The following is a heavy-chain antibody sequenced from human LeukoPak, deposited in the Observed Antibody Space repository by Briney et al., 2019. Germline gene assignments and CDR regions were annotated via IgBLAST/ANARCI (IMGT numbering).Heavy chain of an antibody. Sequence: PSETLSLTCNVSGGSIRGYYWSWIRQPPGKGLEWIGYIYSSGSTNYNPSLKSRVTMSVDTSKNQFSLKLSSVTAADTAVYYCARYNYGRLDYWGQGTLVTVSS. D-gene: IGHD5-18*01. CDR2: IYSSGST. CDR1: GGSIRGYY. J-gene: IGHJ4*02. CDR3: ARYNYGRLDY. V-gene: IGHV4-59*12.